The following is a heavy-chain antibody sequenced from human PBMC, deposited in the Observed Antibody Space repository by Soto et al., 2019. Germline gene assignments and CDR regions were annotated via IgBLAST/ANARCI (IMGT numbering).Heavy chain of an antibody. V-gene: IGHV3-20*01. D-gene: IGHD1-26*01. CDR1: GFTFDDYG. Sequence: PGGSLRLSCAGSGFTFDDYGMSWVRQAPGKGLEWVSGINWNGGSTGYADSVKGRFTISRDNAKNSLYLQMNSLRAEDMALYHCATLPSYQYWSDAFDIWGQGTMVTVSS. CDR3: ATLPSYQYWSDAFDI. CDR2: INWNGGST. J-gene: IGHJ3*02.